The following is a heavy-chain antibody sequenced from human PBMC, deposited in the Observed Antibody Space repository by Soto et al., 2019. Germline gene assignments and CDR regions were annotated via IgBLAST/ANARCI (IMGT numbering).Heavy chain of an antibody. D-gene: IGHD6-6*01. V-gene: IGHV4-34*01. J-gene: IGHJ4*02. CDR2: INHSGSI. Sequence: SETLSLTCAVYGGSFSGYYWSWIRQPPGKGLEWIGEINHSGSINYNPSLKSRVTISVDTSKNQFSLKLSSVTAADTAVYYCARGRRGAARDFDYWGQGTLVTVSS. CDR1: GGSFSGYY. CDR3: ARGRRGAARDFDY.